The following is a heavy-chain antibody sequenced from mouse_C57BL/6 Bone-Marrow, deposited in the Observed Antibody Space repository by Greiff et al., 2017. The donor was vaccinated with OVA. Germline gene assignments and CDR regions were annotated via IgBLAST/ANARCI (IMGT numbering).Heavy chain of an antibody. J-gene: IGHJ1*03. CDR3: ARQRNYYGSSHWYFDV. CDR1: GYTFTDYY. V-gene: IGHV1-26*01. CDR2: INHNNGGT. D-gene: IGHD1-1*01. Sequence: VQLQQSGPELVKPGASVKITCKASGYTFTDYYMNWVQKSHGKSLEWIGDINHNNGGTSYNQKFKGKATFTVDKYYSKAYMVNRSMTSADSADYYCARQRNYYGSSHWYFDVWGTGTTVTVSS.